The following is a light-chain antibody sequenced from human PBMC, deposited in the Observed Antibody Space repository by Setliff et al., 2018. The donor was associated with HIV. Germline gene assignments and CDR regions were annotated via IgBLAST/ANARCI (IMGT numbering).Light chain of an antibody. CDR2: QVI. CDR1: NSDICGYNY. Sequence: QSVLTQPASVSGSPGQSITISCTGTNSDICGYNYVSWYQQLPGKAPKLMIFQVINRPSGVSNRFSGSKSGNTASLTISGLQAEDEANYYCSASRSSTNLVVFGTGTKVTVL. J-gene: IGLJ1*01. V-gene: IGLV2-14*01. CDR3: SASRSSTNLVV.